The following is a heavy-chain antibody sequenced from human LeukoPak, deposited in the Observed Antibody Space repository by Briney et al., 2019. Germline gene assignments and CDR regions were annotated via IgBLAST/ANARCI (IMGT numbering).Heavy chain of an antibody. D-gene: IGHD5-18*01. V-gene: IGHV3-53*05. CDR3: ARPITTAMVLGVPFDY. CDR1: GFTVSSNY. J-gene: IGHJ4*02. Sequence: GGSLRLSCAASGFTVSSNYMSWVRQAPGKGLEWVSVIYSGGSTYYADSVKGRFTISRDNSKNTLYLQMNSLRAEDTAVYYCARPITTAMVLGVPFDYWGQGTLVTVSS. CDR2: IYSGGST.